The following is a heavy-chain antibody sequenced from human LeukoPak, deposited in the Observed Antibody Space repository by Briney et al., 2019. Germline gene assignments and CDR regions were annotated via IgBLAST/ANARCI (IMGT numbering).Heavy chain of an antibody. Sequence: TGGPVRLSCAASGFTLSNAWTSWVRQAPGKGLEGVGRIKSKSDGGTTDYAALVKGRLNISRDDSKDTLYLQMNRLKTEDTAVYYCTTGGIVVVSPHYWGQGTLVTVSS. CDR3: TTGGIVVVSPHY. D-gene: IGHD2-2*01. CDR1: GFTLSNAW. V-gene: IGHV3-15*01. CDR2: IKSKSDGGTT. J-gene: IGHJ4*02.